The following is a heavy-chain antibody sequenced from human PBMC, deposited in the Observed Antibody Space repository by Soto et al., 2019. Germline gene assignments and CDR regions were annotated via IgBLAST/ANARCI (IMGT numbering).Heavy chain of an antibody. J-gene: IGHJ6*02. CDR1: GGSISSSSYY. Sequence: SETLSLTCTVSGGSISSSSYYWGWIRQPPGKGLEWIGSIYYSGSTYYNPSLRSRVTISVDTSKNQFSLKLSSVTAADTAVYYCGRPLSSGWSGGMDVWGQGTTVNVSS. V-gene: IGHV4-39*01. CDR3: GRPLSSGWSGGMDV. CDR2: IYYSGST. D-gene: IGHD6-19*01.